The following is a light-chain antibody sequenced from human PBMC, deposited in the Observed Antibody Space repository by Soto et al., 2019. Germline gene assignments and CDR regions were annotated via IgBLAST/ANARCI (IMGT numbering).Light chain of an antibody. J-gene: IGKJ3*01. V-gene: IGKV3-11*01. CDR1: QSIRNY. CDR2: DAS. CDR3: QQRSNWPLT. Sequence: IVLTQSPATLSLSPGERATLSCRASQSIRNYLAWYQQKPGQSPRLLIYDASNRATDVPARFSGSGSGTDFTLSISSLEPEDFAVYFCQQRSNWPLTFGPGTKVDIK.